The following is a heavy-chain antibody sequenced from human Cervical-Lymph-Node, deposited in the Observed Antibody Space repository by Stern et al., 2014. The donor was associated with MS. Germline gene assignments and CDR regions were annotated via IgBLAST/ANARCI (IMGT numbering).Heavy chain of an antibody. CDR2: INPNSGGT. CDR1: GYTFTGYY. V-gene: IGHV1-2*04. J-gene: IGHJ4*02. Sequence: VQLVESGAEVKKPGASVKVSCKASGYTFTGYYMHWVRQAPGQGLAWMGWINPNSGGTNYGEKFPGWVAMTRDTSISTAYMELSRLRSDDTAVYYCARTYDSSGYYYYGYWGQGTLVTVSS. D-gene: IGHD3-22*01. CDR3: ARTYDSSGYYYYGY.